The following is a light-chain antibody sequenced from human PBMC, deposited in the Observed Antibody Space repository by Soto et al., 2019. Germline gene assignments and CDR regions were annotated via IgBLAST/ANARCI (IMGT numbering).Light chain of an antibody. CDR1: QTINNN. CDR2: GAS. J-gene: IGKJ1*01. CDR3: QQYDKSPWT. Sequence: DIVMTQSPATLSMSPGERATLSCRASQTINNNLAWNQQKPGQAPRLLIYGASTRATGIPDRFSGSGSGTEFTLTISSLQSEDFAVYYCQQYDKSPWTFGQGTKVEIK. V-gene: IGKV3-15*01.